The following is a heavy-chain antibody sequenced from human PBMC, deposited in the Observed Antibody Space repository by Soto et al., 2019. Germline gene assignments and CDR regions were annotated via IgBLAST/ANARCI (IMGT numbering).Heavy chain of an antibody. V-gene: IGHV1-2*02. CDR3: ARGDGDLGYCSSTSCYDVDY. J-gene: IGHJ4*02. CDR1: GYTFTGYY. CDR2: INPNRGGT. D-gene: IGHD2-2*01. Sequence: ASVKVSCKASGYTFTGYYMHWVRQAPGQGLEWMGWINPNRGGTNYAQKFQGRVTMTRDTSISTAYMELSRLRSDDTAVYYCARGDGDLGYCSSTSCYDVDYWGQGTLVTVSS.